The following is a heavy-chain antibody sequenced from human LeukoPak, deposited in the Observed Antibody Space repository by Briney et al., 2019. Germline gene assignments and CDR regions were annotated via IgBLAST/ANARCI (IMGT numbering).Heavy chain of an antibody. D-gene: IGHD4/OR15-4a*01. CDR2: IYRSGAT. Sequence: GGSLRLSCAASEFNVSDNYMSWVRQAPGKGLEWFSVIYRSGATYYADSVKGRFTISRDISKNTLYLQMNSLRVEDTAIYYCFSLTYDYWGQGTLVTVSS. CDR1: EFNVSDNY. J-gene: IGHJ4*02. V-gene: IGHV3-53*01. CDR3: FSLTYDY.